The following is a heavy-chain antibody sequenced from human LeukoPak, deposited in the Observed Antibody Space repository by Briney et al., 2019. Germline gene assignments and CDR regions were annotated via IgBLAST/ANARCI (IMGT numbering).Heavy chain of an antibody. Sequence: PSETLSLTCTVSGGSISSYYWSWIRQPPGKGLEWIGYIHYRGSTNYNPSLKSRVTISVDTSINQFSLKLSSVTAADTAVYYCARKGTTFDAFDIWGQGTMVTVSS. CDR3: ARKGTTFDAFDI. CDR1: GGSISSYY. J-gene: IGHJ3*02. V-gene: IGHV4-59*01. D-gene: IGHD1-1*01. CDR2: IHYRGST.